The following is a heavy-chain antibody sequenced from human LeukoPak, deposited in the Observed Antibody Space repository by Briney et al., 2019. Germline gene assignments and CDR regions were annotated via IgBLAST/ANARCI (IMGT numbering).Heavy chain of an antibody. CDR3: ATSLRGLEWFNY. CDR2: INPISGAT. CDR1: GYTFIHFY. Sequence: GASVKVSCKASGYTFIHFYMHWVRQAPGQGLEWMGWINPISGATKYAKKFQGRVTATRDTSISTAYMELSRLTSDDTAVYDCATSLRGLEWFNYWGQGTLVTVSS. D-gene: IGHD3-3*01. V-gene: IGHV1-2*02. J-gene: IGHJ4*02.